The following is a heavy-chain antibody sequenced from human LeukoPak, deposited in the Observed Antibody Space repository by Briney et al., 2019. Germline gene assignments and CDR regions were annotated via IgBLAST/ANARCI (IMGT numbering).Heavy chain of an antibody. D-gene: IGHD3-3*01. CDR2: IKQDGSVT. CDR1: GFSFSNSW. V-gene: IGHV3-7*01. CDR3: ARGRSMCGVVIIYF. J-gene: IGHJ4*02. Sequence: PGGSLRLSCAASGFSFSNSWMSWVRQAPGKGLEWVAHIKQDGSVTYYVDSVMGRFTISRLNAKNSLYLQMNSLRAEDTAVYYCARGRSMCGVVIIYFLGQGTLGT.